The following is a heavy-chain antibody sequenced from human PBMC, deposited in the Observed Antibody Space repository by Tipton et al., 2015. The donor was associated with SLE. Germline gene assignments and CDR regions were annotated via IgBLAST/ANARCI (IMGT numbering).Heavy chain of an antibody. J-gene: IGHJ6*02. V-gene: IGHV3-30*04. D-gene: IGHD3-3*01. CDR2: ISYDGSNK. CDR1: GSTFSSYA. CDR3: ARAPPYDFWSGSKPYYYYYGMDV. Sequence: SLRLSCAASGSTFSSYAMHWVRQAPGKGLEWVAVISYDGSNKYYADSVKGRFTISRDNSKNTLYLQMNSLRAEDTAVYYCARAPPYDFWSGSKPYYYYYGMDVWGQGTTVTVS.